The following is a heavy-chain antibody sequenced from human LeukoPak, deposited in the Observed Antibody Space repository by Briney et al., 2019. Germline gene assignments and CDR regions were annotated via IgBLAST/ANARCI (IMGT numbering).Heavy chain of an antibody. CDR3: ARDLSGVTGYTYGRGIDY. Sequence: GGSLRLSCAASGFTFSSYRMGWVRQAPGKGLEWVANIKKDGSEKYYVDSVKGRFTISRDNAKTSLYLQMNSLRAEDTAVYYCARDLSGVTGYTYGRGIDYWGQGTLVTVSS. CDR2: IKKDGSEK. CDR1: GFTFSSYR. V-gene: IGHV3-7*01. D-gene: IGHD5-18*01. J-gene: IGHJ4*02.